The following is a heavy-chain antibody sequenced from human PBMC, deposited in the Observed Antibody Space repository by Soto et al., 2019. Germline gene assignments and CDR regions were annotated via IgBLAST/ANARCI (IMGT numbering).Heavy chain of an antibody. D-gene: IGHD3-10*01. CDR1: GFTFSSYS. V-gene: IGHV3-21*01. J-gene: IGHJ4*02. CDR2: ISSSSSYI. Sequence: GGSLRLSCAASGFTFSSYSMNGVRQAPGKGLQWVSSISSSSSYIYYADSVKGRFTISRDNAKNSLYLQMNSLRAEDTAVYYCARVGTYGSGSYTFDYWGQGTLVTVSS. CDR3: ARVGTYGSGSYTFDY.